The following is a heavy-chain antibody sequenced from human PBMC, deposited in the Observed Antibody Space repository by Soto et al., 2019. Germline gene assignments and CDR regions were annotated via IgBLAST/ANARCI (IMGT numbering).Heavy chain of an antibody. V-gene: IGHV3-30*18. Sequence: GGSLRLSCAASGFTFSSYGMHWVRQAPGKGLEWVAVISYDGSNKYYADSVKGRFTISRDNSKNTLYLQMNSLRTEDTAVYYCAKDRYKWNYEDYFDYWGQGTLVTVSS. CDR2: ISYDGSNK. CDR1: GFTFSSYG. CDR3: AKDRYKWNYEDYFDY. D-gene: IGHD1-7*01. J-gene: IGHJ4*02.